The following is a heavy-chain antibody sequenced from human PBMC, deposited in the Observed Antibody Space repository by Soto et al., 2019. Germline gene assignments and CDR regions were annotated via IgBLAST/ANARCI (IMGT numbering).Heavy chain of an antibody. J-gene: IGHJ4*02. CDR2: IIPILNIA. CDR3: AREGNDYGDYVD. D-gene: IGHD4-17*01. V-gene: IGHV1-69*04. Sequence: ASVKVSCKTSGGTFSSYTINWVRQAPGQGLEWMGRIIPILNIASYAQKFQGRVTITADKSTSTAYMEVSSLRSEDTAVYYCAREGNDYGDYVDWGQGTLVTVSS. CDR1: GGTFSSYT.